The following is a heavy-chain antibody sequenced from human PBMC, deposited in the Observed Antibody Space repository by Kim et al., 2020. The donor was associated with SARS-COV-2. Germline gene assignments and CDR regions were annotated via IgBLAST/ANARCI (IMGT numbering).Heavy chain of an antibody. V-gene: IGHV4-59*09. CDR3: ARGATGNYFYYGLDV. D-gene: IGHD3-9*01. Sequence: PSPKRRVTIAVATSKNQFSLKVNSVTAADTAVYYCARGATGNYFYYGLDVWGQGATVTVSS. J-gene: IGHJ6*02.